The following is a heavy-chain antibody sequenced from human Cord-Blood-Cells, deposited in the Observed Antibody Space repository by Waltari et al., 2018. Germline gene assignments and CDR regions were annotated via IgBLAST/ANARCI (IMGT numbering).Heavy chain of an antibody. J-gene: IGHJ3*02. CDR1: GYTFTGYY. Sequence: QVQLVQSGAEVKKPGASVKVSCKASGYTFTGYYMHWVRQAPGQGMEWIGWINPTSGGTNYAQKFQGRVTMTRDTSISTAYMELRRRRADDTAVYYCARTGDYVWGSYRYAFDIWGQGTMVTVSS. CDR3: ARTGDYVWGSYRYAFDI. V-gene: IGHV1-2*02. CDR2: INPTSGGT. D-gene: IGHD3-16*02.